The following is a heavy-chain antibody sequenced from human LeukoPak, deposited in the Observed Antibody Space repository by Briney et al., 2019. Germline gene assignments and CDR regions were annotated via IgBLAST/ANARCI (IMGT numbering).Heavy chain of an antibody. V-gene: IGHV4-34*01. J-gene: IGHJ4*02. CDR3: ARHLMVRGVIPTRYFDY. CDR2: INHSGST. Sequence: SETLSLTCAVYGGSFSGYYWSWIRQPPGKGLEWIGEINHSGSTNYNPSLKGRVTISVDTSKNQFSLKLSSVTAADTAVYYCARHLMVRGVIPTRYFDYWGQGTLVAVSS. D-gene: IGHD3-10*01. CDR1: GGSFSGYY.